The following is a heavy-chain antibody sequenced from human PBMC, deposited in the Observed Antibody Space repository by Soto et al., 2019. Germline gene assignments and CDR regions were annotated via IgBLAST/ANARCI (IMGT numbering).Heavy chain of an antibody. CDR2: ISYDGSNK. J-gene: IGHJ6*02. CDR1: GFTFSSYA. D-gene: IGHD6-19*01. CDR3: ARAAHHYSSCWPDYYYGMDV. V-gene: IGHV3-30-3*01. Sequence: QVQLVESGGGVVQPGRSLRLSCAASGFTFSSYAMHWVRQAPGKGLEWVAVISYDGSNKYYADSVKGRFTISRDNSKNTLYLQMNRLRAEDTAVYYCARAAHHYSSCWPDYYYGMDVWGQGTTVTVSS.